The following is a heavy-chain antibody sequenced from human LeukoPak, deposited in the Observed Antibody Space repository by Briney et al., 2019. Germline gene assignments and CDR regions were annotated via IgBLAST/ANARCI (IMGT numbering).Heavy chain of an antibody. Sequence: SETLSLTCSVSGGSISNYYWSWIRQPPGKGLEWIGYIYYGGSTDYNPSLKSRVTISVDTSKNQFSLKLSSVTAADTAVYYCARGYSSFDFDYWGQGTLVTVSS. J-gene: IGHJ4*02. CDR1: GGSISNYY. V-gene: IGHV4-59*01. CDR2: IYYGGST. CDR3: ARGYSSFDFDY. D-gene: IGHD6-13*01.